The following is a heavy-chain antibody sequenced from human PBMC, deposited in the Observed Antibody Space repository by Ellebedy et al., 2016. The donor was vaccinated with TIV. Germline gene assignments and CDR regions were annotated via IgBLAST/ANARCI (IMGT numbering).Heavy chain of an antibody. Sequence: SETLSLTXTVSGGSISSYYWGWIRQPPGKGLEWIGSIYYSGSTYYNPSLKSRVTISVDTSKNQFSLKLSSVTAADTAVYYCARDSSKPGIAAVYWFDPWGQGTLVTVSS. V-gene: IGHV4-39*07. CDR2: IYYSGST. J-gene: IGHJ5*02. CDR3: ARDSSKPGIAAVYWFDP. D-gene: IGHD6-13*01. CDR1: GGSISSYY.